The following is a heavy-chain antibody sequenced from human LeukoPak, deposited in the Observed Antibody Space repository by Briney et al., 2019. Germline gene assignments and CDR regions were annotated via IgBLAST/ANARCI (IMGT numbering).Heavy chain of an antibody. J-gene: IGHJ4*02. D-gene: IGHD1-26*01. CDR3: ARRDRTWELLDY. Sequence: NSGGSLRLSCAASGFTFSSYSMNWVRQAPGKGLEWVSSISSSSSYIYYADSVKGRFTISRDNAKNSLYLQMNSLRAEDTAVYYCARRDRTWELLDYWGQGTLVTVSS. CDR1: GFTFSSYS. V-gene: IGHV3-21*01. CDR2: ISSSSSYI.